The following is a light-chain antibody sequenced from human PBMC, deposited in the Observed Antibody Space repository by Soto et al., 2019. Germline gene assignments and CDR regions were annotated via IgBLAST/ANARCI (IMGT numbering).Light chain of an antibody. CDR2: GVT. V-gene: IGLV2-14*01. CDR1: SSDVGGYNY. CDR3: SSYTATRTYV. Sequence: QSVLTQPASVSGSPGQSVTIPCTGTSSDVGGYNYVSWYQQLPGEAPKLIIYGVTDRPSGVSNRFSGSKSGNTASLTVSGLQAEDEGDYYCSSYTATRTYVFGTGTKVT. J-gene: IGLJ1*01.